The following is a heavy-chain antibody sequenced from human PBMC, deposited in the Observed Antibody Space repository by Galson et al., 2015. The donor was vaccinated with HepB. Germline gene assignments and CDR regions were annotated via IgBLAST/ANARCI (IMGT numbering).Heavy chain of an antibody. CDR1: GSSFNDHY. CDR3: ARSEVTTVVTDFDS. J-gene: IGHJ4*02. D-gene: IGHD4-23*01. V-gene: IGHV3-72*01. Sequence: SLRLSCAVSGSSFNDHYVDWVRQAPGKGLGWVGRSRNRARGYSTAYAVSVRGRFTVSRDDSKNSVFLQMNRLRSEDTAVYYCARSEVTTVVTDFDSWGQGTLVTVSP. CDR2: SRNRARGYST.